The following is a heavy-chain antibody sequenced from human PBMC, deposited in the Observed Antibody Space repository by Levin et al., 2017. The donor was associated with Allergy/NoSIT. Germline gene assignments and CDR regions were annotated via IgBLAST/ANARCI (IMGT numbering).Heavy chain of an antibody. V-gene: IGHV4-59*08. CDR2: IYYSGSS. Sequence: SETLSLTCSVSGGSLRSYYWSWIRQPPGKGLEWIGYIYYSGSSNYNPSLKSRVSMSVDMSKNQFSLKLTSMTAADTAVYHCARLRPLVGASTYFDYWGLGTLVTVSS. D-gene: IGHD1-26*01. CDR1: GGSLRSYY. CDR3: ARLRPLVGASTYFDY. J-gene: IGHJ4*02.